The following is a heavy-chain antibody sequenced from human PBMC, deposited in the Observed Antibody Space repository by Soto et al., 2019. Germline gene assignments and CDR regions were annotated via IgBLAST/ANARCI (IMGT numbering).Heavy chain of an antibody. D-gene: IGHD5-18*01. CDR2: MNPGSGDT. Sequence: ASVKVSCKASGYTFTNNDVTWVRQATGQGLEWMGWMNPGSGDTGYAQKFQGRVTMSRNSSIATAYMELSSLRSEDTAIYYCARMASCGSLNWFDPWGQGTLVTVSS. CDR1: GYTFTNND. V-gene: IGHV1-8*01. CDR3: ARMASCGSLNWFDP. J-gene: IGHJ5*02.